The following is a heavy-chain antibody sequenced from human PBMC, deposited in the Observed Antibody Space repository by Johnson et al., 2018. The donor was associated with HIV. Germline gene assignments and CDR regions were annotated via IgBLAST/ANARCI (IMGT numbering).Heavy chain of an antibody. V-gene: IGHV3-13*01. CDR1: GFTFSSYD. Sequence: VQLVESGGGLVQPGGSLRLSCAASGFTFSSYDMHWVRQAIGKGLEWVSAIGTAGDTYYPGSVKGRFTISRANAKNSLYLRMNSLRAGDTAVYYCARGGVYSSSWYPFQGAFDIWGQGTMVTVSS. CDR3: ARGGVYSSSWYPFQGAFDI. CDR2: IGTAGDT. D-gene: IGHD6-13*01. J-gene: IGHJ3*02.